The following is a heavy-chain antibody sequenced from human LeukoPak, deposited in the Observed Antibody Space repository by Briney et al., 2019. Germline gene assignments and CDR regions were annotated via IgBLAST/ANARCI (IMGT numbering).Heavy chain of an antibody. Sequence: ASVKVSCKASGYTFTNYYMHWVRQAPGQGLEWMGIINPSGGSTSYAQKFQDRVTMTRDTSITTAYMELSSLRSEDTAVYYCARDYYYDTSGHRSGYFDLWGRGTLVTVSS. CDR1: GYTFTNYY. D-gene: IGHD3-22*01. V-gene: IGHV1-46*01. J-gene: IGHJ2*01. CDR3: ARDYYYDTSGHRSGYFDL. CDR2: INPSGGST.